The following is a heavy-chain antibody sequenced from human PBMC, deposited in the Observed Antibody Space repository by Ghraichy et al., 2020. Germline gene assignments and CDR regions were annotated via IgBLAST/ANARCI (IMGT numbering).Heavy chain of an antibody. J-gene: IGHJ4*02. V-gene: IGHV3-72*01. D-gene: IGHD1/OR15-1a*01. CDR3: TRASILTTPYFFDY. CDR2: IRNKANSYTT. CDR1: GFTFSDHY. Sequence: GESLNISCAGSGFTFSDHYMDWVRQAPGKGLEWVGRIRNKANSYTTEYAASVKGRFTVSRDDSKNALYLQMNSLKTEDTAVYFCTRASILTTPYFFDYWGKGDLVTVAS.